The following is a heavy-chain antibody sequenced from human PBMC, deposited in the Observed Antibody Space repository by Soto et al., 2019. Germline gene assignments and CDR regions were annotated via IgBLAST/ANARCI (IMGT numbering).Heavy chain of an antibody. D-gene: IGHD4-17*01. J-gene: IGHJ5*02. Sequence: DVQLVESGGGLIQPGGSLRLSCAASGFTVNSSYMTWIRQAPGKGLQWVADISSGGTTKYADSVRGRFSISRDMSKNTLYLQMNSLRVEDTAIYSCARQFSTDNYGNRLDPWGQGTLVTVSA. V-gene: IGHV3-53*01. CDR1: GFTVNSSY. CDR3: ARQFSTDNYGNRLDP. CDR2: ISSGGTT.